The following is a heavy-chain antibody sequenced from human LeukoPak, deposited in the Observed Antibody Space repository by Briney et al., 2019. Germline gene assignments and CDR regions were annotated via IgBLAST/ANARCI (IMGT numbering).Heavy chain of an antibody. CDR2: IIPILGIA. V-gene: IGHV1-69*04. CDR1: GGTFSSYA. CDR3: ARDLGTEEVARDY. Sequence: ASVKVSCKASGGTFSSYAISWVRQAPGQGLEWMGRIIPILGIANYAQKFQGRVTITADKSTSTAYMELSSLRSEDTAVYYCARDLGTEEVARDYWGQGTLVTVSS. J-gene: IGHJ4*02. D-gene: IGHD1-14*01.